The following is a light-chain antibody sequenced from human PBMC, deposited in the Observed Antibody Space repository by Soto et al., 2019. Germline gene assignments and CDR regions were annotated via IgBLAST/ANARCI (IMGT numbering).Light chain of an antibody. CDR1: SSNIGSNY. Sequence: QSVLTQPPSASGTPGQRVTISCSGSSSNIGSNYVYWYHQLPGTAPKLVIYRNNQRPSGVPDRISGSKSGTSASLVISGLRSEDEAEYYCAAWDDSLGGFYVFGTGTKVTV. V-gene: IGLV1-47*01. J-gene: IGLJ1*01. CDR3: AAWDDSLGGFYV. CDR2: RNN.